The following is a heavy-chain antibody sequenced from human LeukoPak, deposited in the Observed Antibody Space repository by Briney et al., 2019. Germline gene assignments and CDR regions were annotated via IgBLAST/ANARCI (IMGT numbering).Heavy chain of an antibody. Sequence: PGGSLRLSCAASGFTVSSKYMSWARQAPGKGLEWVSVIYSGGSTYYADSVKGRFTISRDNSKNTLYLQMNSLRAEDTAVYYCARAYGDYSAFDIWGQGTMVTVSS. D-gene: IGHD4-17*01. CDR2: IYSGGST. J-gene: IGHJ3*02. CDR1: GFTVSSKY. CDR3: ARAYGDYSAFDI. V-gene: IGHV3-66*01.